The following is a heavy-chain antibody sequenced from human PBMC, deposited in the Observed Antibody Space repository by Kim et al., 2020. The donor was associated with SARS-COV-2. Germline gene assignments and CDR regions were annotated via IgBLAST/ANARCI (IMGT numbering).Heavy chain of an antibody. D-gene: IGHD6-19*01. J-gene: IGHJ6*03. CDR2: IYYSGST. CDR1: GGSISSYY. V-gene: IGHV4-59*01. CDR3: ARAGPYAPGQWLVRDYYYYYMDV. Sequence: SETLSLTCTVSGGSISSYYWSWIRQPPGKGLEWIGYIYYSGSTNYNPSLKSRVTISVDTSKNQFSLKLSSVTAADTAVYYCARAGPYAPGQWLVRDYYYYYMDVWGKGTTVTVSS.